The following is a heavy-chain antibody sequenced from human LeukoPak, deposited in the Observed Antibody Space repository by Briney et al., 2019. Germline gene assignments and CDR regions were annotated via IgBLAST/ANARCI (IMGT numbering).Heavy chain of an antibody. J-gene: IGHJ4*02. D-gene: IGHD3-22*01. CDR2: ISASAGST. Sequence: GGSLRLSCAASGFTFSTYAMNWVRQTPGKGLEWVSAISASAGSTFYADSVKGRFTISRDNSKNTLYLQMNSLRAEDTAVYYCAHHSSGYYYGGGHWGQGTLVTVSS. CDR3: AHHSSGYYYGGGH. CDR1: GFTFSTYA. V-gene: IGHV3-23*01.